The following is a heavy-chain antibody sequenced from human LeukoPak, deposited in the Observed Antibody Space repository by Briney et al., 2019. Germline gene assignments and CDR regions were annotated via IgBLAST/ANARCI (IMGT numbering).Heavy chain of an antibody. D-gene: IGHD3-3*01. Sequence: PGGSLRLSCAASGFTFSGYWMSWVRQAPGKGLEWVANIKQDGSEKYYVDSVKGRFTISRDNAKNSLYLQMNSLRAEDTAVYYCAREFRGNYDFWSGYYTGILDHWGQGTLVTVSS. CDR3: AREFRGNYDFWSGYYTGILDH. V-gene: IGHV3-7*01. CDR1: GFTFSGYW. CDR2: IKQDGSEK. J-gene: IGHJ4*02.